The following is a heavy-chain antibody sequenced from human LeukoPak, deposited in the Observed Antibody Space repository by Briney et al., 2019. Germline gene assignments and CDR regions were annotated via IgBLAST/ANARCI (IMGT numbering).Heavy chain of an antibody. J-gene: IGHJ4*02. CDR2: LSGSGGST. CDR3: ARRAGDYSHPYDY. V-gene: IGHV3-23*01. CDR1: GFTFSSYA. D-gene: IGHD3-22*01. Sequence: GGSLRLSCAASGFTFSSYAMSWVRQVPGKGLEWVSALSGSGGSTYFADSVKGRFTISRDNSKNTLYLQMNSLRAEDTAMYYCARRAGDYSHPYDYWGQGTLVTVSS.